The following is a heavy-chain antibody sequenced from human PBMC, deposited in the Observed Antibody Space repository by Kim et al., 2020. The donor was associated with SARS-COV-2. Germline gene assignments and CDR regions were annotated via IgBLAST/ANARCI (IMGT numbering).Heavy chain of an antibody. D-gene: IGHD3-10*01. CDR3: ARDLMAAGGMDV. V-gene: IGHV3-53*01. J-gene: IGHJ6*02. CDR1: GITVRSNY. Sequence: GGSLRLSCAASGITVRSNYMSWVRQAPGKGLEWVSVIYSGGSTFYSDSVKGRFTISRDNSKNTLYLQMNSLRAEDTAVYYCARDLMAAGGMDVWGQGPMVTVSS. CDR2: IYSGGST.